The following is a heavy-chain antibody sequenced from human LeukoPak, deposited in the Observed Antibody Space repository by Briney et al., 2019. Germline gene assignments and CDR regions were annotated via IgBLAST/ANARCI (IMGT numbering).Heavy chain of an antibody. Sequence: SETLSLTCTVSGGSISSSSYYWGWIRQPPGKGLEWIGSIYYSGSTYYNPSLKSRVTISVDTSKNQFSLKLSSVTAADTAVYYCARDPIFPRITMVRGVLGGFDYWGQGTLVTVSS. CDR3: ARDPIFPRITMVRGVLGGFDY. D-gene: IGHD3-10*01. CDR1: GGSISSSSYY. J-gene: IGHJ4*02. V-gene: IGHV4-39*07. CDR2: IYYSGST.